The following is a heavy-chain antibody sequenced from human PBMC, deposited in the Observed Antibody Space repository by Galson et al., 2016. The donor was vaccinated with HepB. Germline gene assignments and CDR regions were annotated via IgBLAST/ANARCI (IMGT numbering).Heavy chain of an antibody. CDR2: ISYDGSNK. Sequence: SLRLSCAGSGFTFSSYALHWVRQAPGKGPEWVAVISYDGSNKYYADSVKGRFTISRDNSKNTLHVHMNSLRAEDTAVYYFVREAGYSNAFGYWGQGTLVTVSS. CDR3: VREAGYSNAFGY. CDR1: GFTFSSYA. J-gene: IGHJ4*02. V-gene: IGHV3-30-3*01. D-gene: IGHD4-11*01.